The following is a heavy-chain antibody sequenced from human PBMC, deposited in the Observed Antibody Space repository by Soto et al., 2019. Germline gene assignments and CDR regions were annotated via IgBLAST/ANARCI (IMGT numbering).Heavy chain of an antibody. J-gene: IGHJ4*02. CDR2: IYHSGTA. Sequence: LSVTCAVSGYSITSGDSWGWFRQPPGKGLEWIGTIYHSGTAYYNPSLTSRVTISIDTSKHQFSLTLSSVTAADSAVYYCSRGVNLWGQGVLVTVSS. D-gene: IGHD2-21*01. CDR1: GYSITSGDS. V-gene: IGHV4-38-2*01. CDR3: SRGVNL.